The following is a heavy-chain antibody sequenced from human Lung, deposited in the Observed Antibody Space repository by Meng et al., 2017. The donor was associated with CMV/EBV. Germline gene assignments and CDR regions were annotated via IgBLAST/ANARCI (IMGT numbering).Heavy chain of an antibody. Sequence: FXKTSGGTFSDYTTSWARQAPGPGLEWMGRLTPIVGIPRYGQIFQDKVTITADKFTSTTYMELTGLTPTDTAVYYCATSQCSSANCRDAYNWFDSXGQGXLVTVSS. D-gene: IGHD2-2*01. CDR3: ATSQCSSANCRDAYNWFDS. J-gene: IGHJ5*01. CDR2: LTPIVGIP. V-gene: IGHV1-69*02. CDR1: GGTFSDYT.